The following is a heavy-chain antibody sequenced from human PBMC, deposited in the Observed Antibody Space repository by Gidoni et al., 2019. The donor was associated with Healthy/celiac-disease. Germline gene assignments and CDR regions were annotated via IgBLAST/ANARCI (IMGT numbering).Heavy chain of an antibody. CDR2: ISGSGGST. CDR1: GFTFSSYA. V-gene: IGHV3-23*01. D-gene: IGHD3-22*01. Sequence: EVQLLESGGGLVQPGGSLRLSCSASGFTFSSYAISWVRQAPGKGLEWVSAISGSGGSTYYADSVKGRFTISRDNSKNTLYLQMNSLRAEDTAVYYCAKDKGTEIFMIAIWGQGTMVTVSS. J-gene: IGHJ3*02. CDR3: AKDKGTEIFMIAI.